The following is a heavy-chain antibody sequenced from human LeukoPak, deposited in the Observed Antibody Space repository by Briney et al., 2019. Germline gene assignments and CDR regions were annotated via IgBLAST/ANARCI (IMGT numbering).Heavy chain of an antibody. J-gene: IGHJ4*02. CDR2: IYTSGST. D-gene: IGHD5-18*01. CDR3: ARRSNKGPYSYITNDY. Sequence: PSETLSLTCTVSGGSISSYYWSWIRQPAGKGLEWIGRIYTSGSTNYNPSLKSRVTISVDKSKNQFSLKLSSVTAADTAVYYCARRSNKGPYSYITNDYWGQGTLDTVSS. CDR1: GGSISSYY. V-gene: IGHV4-4*07.